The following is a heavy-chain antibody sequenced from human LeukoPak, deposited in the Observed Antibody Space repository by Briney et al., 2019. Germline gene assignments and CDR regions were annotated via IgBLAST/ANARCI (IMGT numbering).Heavy chain of an antibody. D-gene: IGHD3-10*01. CDR3: ARVSNHFFGEFYY. Sequence: ASVKVSCKASGYTFTGYYMHWVRQAPGQGLEWMGWINPNGGGTNYAQKFQGRVTMTRDTSISTAYMELSRLRSDDTAVYYCARVSNHFFGEFYYWGQGTLVTVSS. CDR2: INPNGGGT. J-gene: IGHJ4*02. V-gene: IGHV1-2*02. CDR1: GYTFTGYY.